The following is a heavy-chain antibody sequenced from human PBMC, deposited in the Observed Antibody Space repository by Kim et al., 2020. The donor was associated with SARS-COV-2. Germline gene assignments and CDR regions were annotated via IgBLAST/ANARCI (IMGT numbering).Heavy chain of an antibody. D-gene: IGHD3-22*01. Sequence: SVKGRFTISRDNSKNTLYLQMNSLRAEDTAVYYCARDPAYYDSSGYYSDYWGQGTLVTVSS. J-gene: IGHJ4*02. V-gene: IGHV3-30*07. CDR3: ARDPAYYDSSGYYSDY.